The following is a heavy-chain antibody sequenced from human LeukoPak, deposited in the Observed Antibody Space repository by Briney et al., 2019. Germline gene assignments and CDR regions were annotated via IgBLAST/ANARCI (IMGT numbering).Heavy chain of an antibody. V-gene: IGHV4-34*01. CDR3: VRKLISSRAAFDT. D-gene: IGHD3-16*02. CDR2: VGHTGTT. CDR1: GGSLNDYL. J-gene: IGHJ3*02. Sequence: SETLSLTCAVYGGSLNDYLWSWIRQPPGQGLEWIGEVGHTGTTNYNPSLKSRVIISVDTSKNQFSLKLTSVPAADTAVYFCVRKLISSRAAFDTWGQGTVVTVSS.